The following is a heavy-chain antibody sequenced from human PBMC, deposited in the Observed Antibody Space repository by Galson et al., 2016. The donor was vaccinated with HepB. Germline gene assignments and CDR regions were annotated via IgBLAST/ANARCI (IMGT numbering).Heavy chain of an antibody. Sequence: SETLSLTCTVSGGSISPYYWSWIRQPPGKGLEWIGEINHSGVTDYNPSLKSRVTMSVDTSKNQLSRKLNSVTAADTAVYYCARSPSARPLPWFDPWGQGTLITVSS. J-gene: IGHJ5*02. D-gene: IGHD6-6*01. CDR2: INHSGVT. CDR3: ARSPSARPLPWFDP. CDR1: GGSISPYY. V-gene: IGHV4-34*01.